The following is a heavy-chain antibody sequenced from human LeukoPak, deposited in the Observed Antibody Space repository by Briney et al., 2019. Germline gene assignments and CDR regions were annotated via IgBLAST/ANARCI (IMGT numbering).Heavy chain of an antibody. V-gene: IGHV3-23*01. CDR2: ISGSGGST. J-gene: IGHJ4*02. Sequence: GGSLRLSCAASGFTFSSYAMSWVRQAPGKGLEWVSAISGSGGSTYYADSVKGRFTISRDNSKNTLYLQMNSLRAEDTAVYCCAKDQLGYCSGGSCYGRVFDYWGQGTLVTVSS. CDR1: GFTFSSYA. D-gene: IGHD2-15*01. CDR3: AKDQLGYCSGGSCYGRVFDY.